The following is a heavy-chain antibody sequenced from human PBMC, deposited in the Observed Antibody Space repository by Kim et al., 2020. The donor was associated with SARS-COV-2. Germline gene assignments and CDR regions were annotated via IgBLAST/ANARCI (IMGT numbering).Heavy chain of an antibody. Sequence: ADAVQGPLTISRDTAKNSLYLQLNSLRAEDTAVYYCARGAYSEAYFDYWGQGTLVTVSS. J-gene: IGHJ4*02. CDR3: ARGAYSEAYFDY. D-gene: IGHD6-13*01. V-gene: IGHV3-11*01.